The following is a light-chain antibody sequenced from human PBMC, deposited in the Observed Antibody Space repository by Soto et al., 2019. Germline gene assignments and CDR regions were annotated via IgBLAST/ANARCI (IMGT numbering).Light chain of an antibody. CDR1: SSNIGARFD. CDR3: HSYDSSLRGSMV. J-gene: IGLJ3*02. Sequence: QSVLTQPPSVSGAPGQRVTISCTGTSSNIGARFDVHWYQQHPGTAPKLLIYGNSNRPSGVPDRFSGSKSGTSGSLAITGLQAEDEADYYCHSYDSSLRGSMVFGGGTKLTVL. V-gene: IGLV1-40*01. CDR2: GNS.